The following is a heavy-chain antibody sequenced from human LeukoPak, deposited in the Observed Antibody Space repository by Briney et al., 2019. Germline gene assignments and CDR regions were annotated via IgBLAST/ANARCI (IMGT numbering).Heavy chain of an antibody. Sequence: ASVKVSCKASGYTFTSYDINWVRQATGQGLEWMRWMNPNSGNTGYAQKFQGRVTMTRSTSISTAYMELSSLRSEDTAVYYCARVAGDQPLLYSAIDYWGQGTLVTVSS. CDR1: GYTFTSYD. J-gene: IGHJ4*02. D-gene: IGHD2-2*02. CDR2: MNPNSGNT. V-gene: IGHV1-8*01. CDR3: ARVAGDQPLLYSAIDY.